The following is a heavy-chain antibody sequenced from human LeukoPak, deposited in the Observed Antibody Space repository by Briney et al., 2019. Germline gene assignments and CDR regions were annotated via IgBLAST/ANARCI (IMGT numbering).Heavy chain of an antibody. CDR2: ISAYNGNT. CDR1: GYTSTSYG. CDR3: ARTGRHDILTGYNGWFDP. D-gene: IGHD3-9*01. Sequence: ASVKVSCKASGYTSTSYGISWVRQAPGQGLEWMGWISAYNGNTNYAQKLQGRVTMTTDTSTSTAYMELRSLRSDDTAVYYCARTGRHDILTGYNGWFDPWGQGTLVTVSS. V-gene: IGHV1-18*01. J-gene: IGHJ5*02.